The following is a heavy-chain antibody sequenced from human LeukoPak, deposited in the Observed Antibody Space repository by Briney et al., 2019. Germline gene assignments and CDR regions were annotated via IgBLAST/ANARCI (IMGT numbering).Heavy chain of an antibody. CDR1: GYPISAGFG. Sequence: PSETLSLTCTVSGYPISAGFGWGWIRQSPGKGLEWIGNLFHDGNTYYNPPLNGRVTMSVDTSKNQFSLTLNSVTAADTAVYFCARRGSSTGWSFDYWGLGSLVTVSS. CDR2: LFHDGNT. V-gene: IGHV4-38-2*02. CDR3: ARRGSSTGWSFDY. D-gene: IGHD6-19*01. J-gene: IGHJ4*02.